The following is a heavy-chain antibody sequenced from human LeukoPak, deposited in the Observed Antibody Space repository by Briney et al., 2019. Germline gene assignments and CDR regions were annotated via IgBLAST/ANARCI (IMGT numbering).Heavy chain of an antibody. CDR2: IYSGGST. D-gene: IGHD3-16*02. V-gene: IGHV3-53*04. Sequence: PGGSLRLSCAASGFTVSSNYMSWVRQAPGKGLEWVSVIYSGGSTYYADSVKGRFTISRHNSKNTLYLQMNSLRAEDTAVYYCARDSYDYVWGSYRPLDYWGQGTLVTVSS. CDR3: ARDSYDYVWGSYRPLDY. CDR1: GFTVSSNY. J-gene: IGHJ4*02.